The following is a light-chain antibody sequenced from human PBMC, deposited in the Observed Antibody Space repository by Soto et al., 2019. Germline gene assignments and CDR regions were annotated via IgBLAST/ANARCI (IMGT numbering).Light chain of an antibody. CDR3: SSYTSSSTRV. Sequence: QSVLTPPASLSGSPGQSITISCTGTSRDVGAYDYVSWYQQHPDKAPKLMIYEVSNRPSGVSDRFSGSKSVNTATLTISGLQAEDEADYYCSSYTSSSTRVFGTGTKVTVL. J-gene: IGLJ1*01. V-gene: IGLV2-14*03. CDR2: EVS. CDR1: SRDVGAYDY.